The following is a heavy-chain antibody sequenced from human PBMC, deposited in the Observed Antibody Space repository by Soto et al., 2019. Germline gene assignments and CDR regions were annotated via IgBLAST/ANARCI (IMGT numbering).Heavy chain of an antibody. J-gene: IGHJ6*02. V-gene: IGHV3-23*01. Sequence: GGSLRLSCAASGFTFSSYAMSWVRQAPGKGLEWVSAISGSGGSKYYADSVKGRFTISRDNSKNTLYLQMNSLRAEDTAVSYCAKETRRYSSGWATYYYYYGMDVWGQGTTVTVSS. CDR3: AKETRRYSSGWATYYYYYGMDV. D-gene: IGHD6-19*01. CDR1: GFTFSSYA. CDR2: ISGSGGSK.